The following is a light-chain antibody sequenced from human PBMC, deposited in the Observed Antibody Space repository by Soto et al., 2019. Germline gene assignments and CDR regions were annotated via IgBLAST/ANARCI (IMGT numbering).Light chain of an antibody. CDR3: CSYAGDLAL. J-gene: IGLJ2*01. Sequence: QSALTQPRSVSGSPGQSVTISCTGTSSDVCGYDFVSWYQQHPGKAPKLMISDVSKRPSGVPDRFSGSKSGNTASLTISGLQAADEADYYCCSYAGDLALFGGGTKVTVL. V-gene: IGLV2-11*01. CDR1: SSDVCGYDF. CDR2: DVS.